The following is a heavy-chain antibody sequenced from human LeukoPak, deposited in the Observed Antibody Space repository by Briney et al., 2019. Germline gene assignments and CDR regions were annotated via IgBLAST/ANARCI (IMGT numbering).Heavy chain of an antibody. Sequence: ASVKVSCKASGYTFTSYYMHWVRQAPGQGLEWMGIINPSGGSTSYAQKFQGRVTMTRDTSISKAYMELSRLRSDDTAVYYCARGFDTVLMVYDYYFDYWGQGTLVTVSS. J-gene: IGHJ4*02. CDR3: ARGFDTVLMVYDYYFDY. V-gene: IGHV1-46*01. D-gene: IGHD2-8*01. CDR1: GYTFTSYY. CDR2: INPSGGST.